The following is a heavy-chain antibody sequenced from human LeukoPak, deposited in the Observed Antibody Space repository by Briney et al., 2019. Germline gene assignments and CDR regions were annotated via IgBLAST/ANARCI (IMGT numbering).Heavy chain of an antibody. J-gene: IGHJ6*02. Sequence: GASVKVSCKASGYTFTSYDINWVRQATGQGLEWVGWMNPNSGKTGYAQKFQGRVSMTRDTSISTAYMELSSLRPEDTAVYYCARAPASYGSGNDYSNDYGMGVWGQGTTLTVTS. CDR1: GYTFTSYD. CDR2: MNPNSGKT. V-gene: IGHV1-8*01. D-gene: IGHD3-10*01. CDR3: ARAPASYGSGNDYSNDYGMGV.